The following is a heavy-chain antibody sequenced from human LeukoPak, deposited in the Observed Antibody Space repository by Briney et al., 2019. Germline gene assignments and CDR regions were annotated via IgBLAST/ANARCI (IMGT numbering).Heavy chain of an antibody. J-gene: IGHJ4*01. CDR2: IYSGGST. CDR1: EFIVSANY. V-gene: IGHV3-66*01. CDR3: ARGAKGEPNH. D-gene: IGHD1-14*01. Sequence: PGGSLRLSCAASEFIVSANYMSWVRQAPGKGLEWVSLIYSGGSTYYADSVKGRFTISRDSSKNILHLQMNTLRAEDTAVYYCARGAKGEPNHGGQGTPVTVSS.